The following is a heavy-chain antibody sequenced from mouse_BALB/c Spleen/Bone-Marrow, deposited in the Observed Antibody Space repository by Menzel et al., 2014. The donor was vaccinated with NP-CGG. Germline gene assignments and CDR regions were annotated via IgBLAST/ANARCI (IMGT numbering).Heavy chain of an antibody. D-gene: IGHD4-1*02. V-gene: IGHV1S81*02. J-gene: IGHJ3*01. CDR1: GYTFXNYY. CDR2: INPSNGGT. CDR3: TQLGRFAY. Sequence: QVQLQQSGAELVKPGASVKLSCKASGYTFXNYYMYWVKQRPGQGFEWIGEINPSNGGTNFNEKFKSTATLTVDKSSSTVYMQLSSLTSEDSAVYYCTQLGRFAYWGQGTLVTVSA.